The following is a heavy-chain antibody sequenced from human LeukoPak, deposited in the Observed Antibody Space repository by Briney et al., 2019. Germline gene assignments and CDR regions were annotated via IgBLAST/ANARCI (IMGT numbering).Heavy chain of an antibody. D-gene: IGHD4-23*01. J-gene: IGHJ2*01. Sequence: PGESLKISCKNSGYSFTTYWIGWVRQMPGKGLEWMGIIYPGDSDTRYSPSFQGQVTISADKSISTAYLQWSSLKASDTAMYYCARRVVNNRNWYFNLWGRGTLVTVSS. CDR3: ARRVVNNRNWYFNL. CDR1: GYSFTTYW. V-gene: IGHV5-51*01. CDR2: IYPGDSDT.